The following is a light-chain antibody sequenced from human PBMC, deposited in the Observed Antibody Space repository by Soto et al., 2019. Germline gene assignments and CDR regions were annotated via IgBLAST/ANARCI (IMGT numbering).Light chain of an antibody. CDR1: QSVSTY. J-gene: IGKJ4*01. CDR2: DAS. V-gene: IGKV3-11*01. Sequence: ETVLTQSPATLSLSPGERATLSCRASQSVSTYLAWYQQKPGQPPRLLIYDASNRATGIPARFSGSGSGTDFTLTISSLETEDFAVYYCQQRSNWPPLTFGGGTKVEIK. CDR3: QQRSNWPPLT.